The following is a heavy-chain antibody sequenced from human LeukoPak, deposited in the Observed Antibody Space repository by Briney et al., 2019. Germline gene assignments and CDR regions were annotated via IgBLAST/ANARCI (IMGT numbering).Heavy chain of an antibody. CDR3: ARDPSSGWYNDY. CDR2: INHSGST. J-gene: IGHJ4*02. V-gene: IGHV4-34*01. Sequence: SETLSLTCAVYGGSFSGYYWSWIRQPPGKGLEWIGEINHSGSTNYNPSLKSRVTISVGTSKNQFSLKLSSVTAADTAVYYCARDPSSGWYNDYWGQGTLVTVSS. CDR1: GGSFSGYY. D-gene: IGHD6-19*01.